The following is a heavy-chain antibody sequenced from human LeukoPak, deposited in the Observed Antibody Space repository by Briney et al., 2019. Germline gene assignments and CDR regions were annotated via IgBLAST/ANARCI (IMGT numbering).Heavy chain of an antibody. CDR1: GYTFTGYY. V-gene: IGHV1-2*02. CDR3: ARAYSSGWPYYYYMDV. CDR2: INPNSGGT. Sequence: ASVKVSCKASGYTFTGYYMHWVRQAPGQGLEWMGWINPNSGGTNYAQKFQGRVTMTRDTSISTAYMELSRLRSDDTAVYYCARAYSSGWPYYYYMDVWGKGTTVTISS. J-gene: IGHJ6*03. D-gene: IGHD6-19*01.